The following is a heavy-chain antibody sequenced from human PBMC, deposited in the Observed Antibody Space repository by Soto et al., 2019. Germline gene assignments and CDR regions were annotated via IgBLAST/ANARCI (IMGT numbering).Heavy chain of an antibody. CDR1: GGSISSSSYY. CDR3: ARPVAATGGGNWFDP. J-gene: IGHJ5*02. CDR2: IYYSGST. Sequence: SLTCTVSGGSISSSSYYWGWIRQPPGKGLEWIGSIYYSGSTYYNPSLKSRVTISVDTSKNQFSLKLSSVTAADTAVYYCARPVAATGGGNWFDPWGQGTLVTVSS. V-gene: IGHV4-39*01. D-gene: IGHD2-15*01.